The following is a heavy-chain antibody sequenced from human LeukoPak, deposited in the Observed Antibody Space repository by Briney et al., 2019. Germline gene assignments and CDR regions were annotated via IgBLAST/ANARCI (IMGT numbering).Heavy chain of an antibody. CDR3: ARAKGIAYRFDY. Sequence: SVKVSCKASGGTFSSYAISWVRQAPGQGLEWMGRIILIFGTANYAQKFQGRVTITTDESTSTAYMELSSLRSEDTAVYYCARAKGIAYRFDYWGQGTLVTVSS. J-gene: IGHJ4*02. D-gene: IGHD6-13*01. CDR1: GGTFSSYA. V-gene: IGHV1-69*05. CDR2: IILIFGTA.